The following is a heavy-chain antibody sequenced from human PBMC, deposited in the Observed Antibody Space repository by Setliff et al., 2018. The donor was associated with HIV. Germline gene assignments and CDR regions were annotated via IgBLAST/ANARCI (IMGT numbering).Heavy chain of an antibody. V-gene: IGHV4-39*07. CDR2: IYYSGST. J-gene: IGHJ3*01. CDR3: ARGAGDRGDAFDV. Sequence: PSETLSLTCTVSGDSISSSSYYWGWIRQPPGKGLEWIGSIYYSGSTFYNPSLKSRVTISIDTSKNQFSLKLSFVTAADTAVYYCARGAGDRGDAFDVWGQGTKVTVSS. D-gene: IGHD7-27*01. CDR1: GDSISSSSYY.